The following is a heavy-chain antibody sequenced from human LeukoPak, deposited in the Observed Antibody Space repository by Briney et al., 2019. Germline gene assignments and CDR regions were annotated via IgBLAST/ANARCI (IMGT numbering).Heavy chain of an antibody. CDR3: ARDGDSTVDFDY. D-gene: IGHD1-14*01. J-gene: IGHJ4*02. CDR2: ISGSGGST. CDR1: GFTFSSYA. Sequence: TGGSLRLSCAASGFTFSSYAMSWVRQAPGKGLEWVSAISGSGGSTYYADSVKGRFTISRDNAKNTLYLQMNSLKAEDTAVYYCARDGDSTVDFDYWGQGTLVTVSS. V-gene: IGHV3-23*01.